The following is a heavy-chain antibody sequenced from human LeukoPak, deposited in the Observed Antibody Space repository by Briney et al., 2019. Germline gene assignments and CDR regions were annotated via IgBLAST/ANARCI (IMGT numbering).Heavy chain of an antibody. CDR3: AREVVVVAATPHNWFDP. J-gene: IGHJ5*02. Sequence: SETLSLTCTVSGGSISSSTYYWGWIRRPPGKGLDWIGSIYYSGSTYYNPSLKSRVTVSVDTSKNQFSLELTSVTAADTAVYYCAREVVVVAATPHNWFDPWGQGTLVTVSS. CDR2: IYYSGST. CDR1: GGSISSSTYY. V-gene: IGHV4-39*02. D-gene: IGHD2-15*01.